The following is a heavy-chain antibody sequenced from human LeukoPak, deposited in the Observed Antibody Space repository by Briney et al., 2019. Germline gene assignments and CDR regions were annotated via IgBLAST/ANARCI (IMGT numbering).Heavy chain of an antibody. V-gene: IGHV3-48*02. CDR3: ARDRGHYFDY. Sequence: PGGSLRLSCAASGFAFNTYSMNWVRQAPGKGLEWVSFISSSSTTIYYAASVKGRFTISRDNAKNSLYLQMNSLRDEDTAVYYCARDRGHYFDYWGQGTLVTVSS. J-gene: IGHJ4*02. CDR2: ISSSSTTI. CDR1: GFAFNTYS. D-gene: IGHD2-15*01.